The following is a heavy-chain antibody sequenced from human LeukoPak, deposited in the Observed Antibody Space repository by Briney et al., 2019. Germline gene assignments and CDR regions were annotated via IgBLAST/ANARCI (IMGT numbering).Heavy chain of an antibody. CDR2: ISYDGSNK. V-gene: IGHV3-30*04. D-gene: IGHD5-18*01. CDR3: ARENGYSYAFDY. CDR1: GFTFSSYA. Sequence: GGSLRLSCAASGFTFSSYAMHWVRQAPGKGLKWVAVISYDGSNKYYADSVKGRFTTSRDNSKNTLYLQMNSLRAENTAVYYCARENGYSYAFDYWGQGTLVTVSS. J-gene: IGHJ4*02.